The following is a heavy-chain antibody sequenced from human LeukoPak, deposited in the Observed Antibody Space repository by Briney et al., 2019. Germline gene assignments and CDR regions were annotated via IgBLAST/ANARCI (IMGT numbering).Heavy chain of an antibody. CDR1: GFTFDDYA. Sequence: GGSLRLSCAASGFTFDDYAMHWVRQAPGKGLEWVSGISWNSGSIGYADSVKGRFTISRDNAKNSLYLQMNSLRAEDTALYYRAKDTDDYGDYYFDYWGQGTLVTVSS. V-gene: IGHV3-9*01. CDR2: ISWNSGSI. CDR3: AKDTDDYGDYYFDY. J-gene: IGHJ4*02. D-gene: IGHD4-17*01.